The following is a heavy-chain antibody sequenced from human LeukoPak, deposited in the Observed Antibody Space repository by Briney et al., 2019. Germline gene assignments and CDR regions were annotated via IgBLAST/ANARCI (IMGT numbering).Heavy chain of an antibody. Sequence: SETLSLTCAVYGGSFSGYYWSWIRQPPGKGLEWIGEINHSGSTNYNPSLKSRVTISVDTSKNQFSLKLSSVTAADTAVCYCARTYYDSSGYPYWGQGTLVTVSS. CDR3: ARTYYDSSGYPY. CDR1: GGSFSGYY. J-gene: IGHJ4*02. CDR2: INHSGST. V-gene: IGHV4-34*01. D-gene: IGHD3-22*01.